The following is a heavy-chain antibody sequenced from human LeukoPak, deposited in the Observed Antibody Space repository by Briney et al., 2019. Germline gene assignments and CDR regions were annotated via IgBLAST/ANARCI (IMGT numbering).Heavy chain of an antibody. V-gene: IGHV3-30*02. D-gene: IGHD3-22*01. CDR3: AKDLKLDPGYYDSSGYYYFDY. J-gene: IGHJ4*02. Sequence: GGSLRLSCAASGFTFSSYGMHWVRQAPGKGLEWVAFIRYDGSNKYYADSVKGRFTISRDNSKNTLYLQMNSLRAEDTAVYYCAKDLKLDPGYYDSSGYYYFDYWGQGTLVTVSS. CDR2: IRYDGSNK. CDR1: GFTFSSYG.